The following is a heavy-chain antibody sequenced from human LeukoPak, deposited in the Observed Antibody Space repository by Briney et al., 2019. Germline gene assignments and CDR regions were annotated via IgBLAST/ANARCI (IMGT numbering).Heavy chain of an antibody. V-gene: IGHV4-59*01. Sequence: SETLSLTCTVSGGTMSGFFWTWIRQPPGRELEWIGSIYYSGSSTKYNPSLKSRVTISVDTSKSQFSLNLDSATAADTAVYYCARTSRHFYGSGTNSTPWPAGMDVWGQGTTVTVSS. D-gene: IGHD3-10*01. CDR1: GGTMSGFF. CDR2: IYYSGSST. CDR3: ARTSRHFYGSGTNSTPWPAGMDV. J-gene: IGHJ6*02.